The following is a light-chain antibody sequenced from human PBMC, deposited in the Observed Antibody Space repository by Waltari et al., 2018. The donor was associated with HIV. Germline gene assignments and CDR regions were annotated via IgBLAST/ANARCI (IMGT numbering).Light chain of an antibody. CDR2: DAF. V-gene: IGKV3-15*01. J-gene: IGKJ2*01. CDR3: QQYDSWPPYT. CDR1: QSISNN. Sequence: ETVMTQSPATLSVSPGERATLSCRASQSISNNLAWYQHKPGQAPRLLIYDAFARASGIPARFSGSGSGTEFTLTISSLQSEDFAVYYCQQYDSWPPYTFGQGTIVEIK.